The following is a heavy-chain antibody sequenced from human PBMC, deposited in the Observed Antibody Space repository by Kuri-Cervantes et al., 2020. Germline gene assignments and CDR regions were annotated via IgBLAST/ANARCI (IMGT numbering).Heavy chain of an antibody. V-gene: IGHV3-9*01. CDR2: ISWNSGSI. D-gene: IGHD6-13*01. J-gene: IGHJ4*02. Sequence: GGSLRLPCAASGFSFDDYAMHWVRQAPGKGLEWVSGISWNSGSIGYADSVKGRFTISRDNAKNSLYPQMNSLRAEDTALYYCAKDIYTYSSSCDYWGQGTLVTVSS. CDR1: GFSFDDYA. CDR3: AKDIYTYSSSCDY.